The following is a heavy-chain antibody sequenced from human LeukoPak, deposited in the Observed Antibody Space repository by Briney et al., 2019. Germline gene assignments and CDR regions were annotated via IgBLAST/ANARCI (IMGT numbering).Heavy chain of an antibody. CDR1: DFNFITYA. CDR2: ISGGGDVT. D-gene: IGHD4/OR15-4a*01. J-gene: IGHJ4*02. V-gene: IGHV3-23*01. CDR3: ARRAGAYSHPYDY. Sequence: GGSLRLSCAASDFNFITYAMSWVRQAPGKGLEWVSIISGGGDVTHYADPVKGRFTISRDNSKNTLYLQMNSLRAEDTAVYYCARRAGAYSHPYDYWGQGTLVTVSS.